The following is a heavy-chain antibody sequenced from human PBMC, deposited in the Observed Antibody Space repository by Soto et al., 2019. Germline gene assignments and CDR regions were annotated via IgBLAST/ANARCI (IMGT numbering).Heavy chain of an antibody. Sequence: EVQLLESGGGLVQPGGSLRLSCAASGFPFSSYEMNWVRQAPGKGLEWVSYISSSGSTIYYADSVKGRFTISRDNAKNSLYLQMNSLRAEDTAVYYCARDAGDEVAAAGMVISYYYYGMDVWGQGTTVTVSS. CDR1: GFPFSSYE. J-gene: IGHJ6*02. D-gene: IGHD6-13*01. V-gene: IGHV3-48*03. CDR3: ARDAGDEVAAAGMVISYYYYGMDV. CDR2: ISSSGSTI.